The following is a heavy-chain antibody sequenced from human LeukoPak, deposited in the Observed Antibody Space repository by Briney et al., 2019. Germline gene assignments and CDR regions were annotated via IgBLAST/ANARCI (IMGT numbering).Heavy chain of an antibody. CDR1: GGSISSSNW. CDR3: ARDQAAGIDY. J-gene: IGHJ4*02. D-gene: IGHD1-1*01. V-gene: IGHV4-31*11. CDR2: IYYSGST. Sequence: PSETLSLTCAVSGGSISSSNWWSWIRPHPGKGLEWIGYIYYSGSTYYNLSLKSRVTISVDTSKNQFSLKLSSVTAGDTAVYYCARDQAAGIDYWGQGTLVTVSS.